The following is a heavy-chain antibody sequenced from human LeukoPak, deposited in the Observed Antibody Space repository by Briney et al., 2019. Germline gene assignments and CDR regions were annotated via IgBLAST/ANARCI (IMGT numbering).Heavy chain of an antibody. D-gene: IGHD2-2*01. V-gene: IGHV4-59*12. J-gene: IGHJ3*02. CDR1: GGSISSYY. Sequence: SETLSLTCTVSGGSISSYYWSWIRQPPGKGLEWIGYIYYSGSTYYNPSLKSRVTISVDRSKNQFSLKLSSVTAADTAVYYCARVIRLTTQVVPAAIGAFDIWGQGTMVTVSS. CDR2: IYYSGST. CDR3: ARVIRLTTQVVPAAIGAFDI.